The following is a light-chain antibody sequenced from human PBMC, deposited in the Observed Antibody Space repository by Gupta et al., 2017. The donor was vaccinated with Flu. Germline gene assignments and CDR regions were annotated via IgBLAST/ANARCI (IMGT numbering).Light chain of an antibody. CDR2: GAS. CDR3: QQYDTSPLT. V-gene: IGKV3-20*01. CDR1: QSLSNNY. Sequence: ERATLSCRASQSLSNNYVAWYQQKPGQSPRLLIYGASSRATGIADRFGGSGSGTDFTLTISGLEAEGFAVYYCQQYDTSPLTFGGGTKVEIK. J-gene: IGKJ4*01.